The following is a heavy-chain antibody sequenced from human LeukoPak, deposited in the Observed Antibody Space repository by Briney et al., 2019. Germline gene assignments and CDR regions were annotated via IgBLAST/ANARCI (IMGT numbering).Heavy chain of an antibody. V-gene: IGHV1-18*01. Sequence: ASVKVSCKASDYTFTSYGISWVRQAPGQGLEWMGWISAYNGNTNYAQKLQGRVTMTTDTSTSTAYMELSSLSSDATAVYYCARDGGITIFGVAHLNWFDPWGQGTLVTVSS. CDR2: ISAYNGNT. D-gene: IGHD3-3*01. J-gene: IGHJ5*02. CDR1: DYTFTSYG. CDR3: ARDGGITIFGVAHLNWFDP.